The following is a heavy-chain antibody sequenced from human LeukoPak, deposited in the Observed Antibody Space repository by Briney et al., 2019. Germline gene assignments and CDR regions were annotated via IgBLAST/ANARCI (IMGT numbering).Heavy chain of an antibody. CDR2: ITPIFGTA. J-gene: IGHJ4*02. CDR3: AGAIGIAVAGGPDYYFDY. D-gene: IGHD6-19*01. V-gene: IGHV1-69*05. CDR1: GGTFSSYA. Sequence: ASVKVSCKASGGTFSSYAISWVRQAPGQGLEWMGRITPIFGTANYAQKFQGRVTITTDESTSTAYMELSSLRSEDTAVYYCAGAIGIAVAGGPDYYFDYWGQGTLVTVSS.